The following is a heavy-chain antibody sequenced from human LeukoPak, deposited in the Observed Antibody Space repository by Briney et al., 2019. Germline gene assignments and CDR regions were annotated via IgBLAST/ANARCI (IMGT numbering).Heavy chain of an antibody. Sequence: SETLSLTCTVSGGSISSYYWSWIRQSPGKGLQWIGYISYGGSTNYDSSLKSRLTMSVDTSKSQFSLKLSSVTAADTAVYYCARLIGGYNFGVDYWGQGTLVTVSS. V-gene: IGHV4-59*08. CDR1: GGSISSYY. CDR2: ISYGGST. J-gene: IGHJ4*02. CDR3: ARLIGGYNFGVDY. D-gene: IGHD5-24*01.